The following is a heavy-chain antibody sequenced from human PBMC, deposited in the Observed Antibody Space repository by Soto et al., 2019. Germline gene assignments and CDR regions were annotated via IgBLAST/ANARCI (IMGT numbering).Heavy chain of an antibody. CDR3: ARGGQSQYYTCYGMDV. CDR1: GYTFTSYG. Sequence: QVQLVQSGAEVKKPGASVKVSCKASGYTFTSYGISWVRQPPGQGLEWMGWINTYNGNINYAQKLQGRVTMTTDTATSTAYMELRSLTSDDTAVYYCARGGQSQYYTCYGMDVWGQGTTVTVSS. CDR2: INTYNGNI. D-gene: IGHD1-26*01. V-gene: IGHV1-18*01. J-gene: IGHJ6*02.